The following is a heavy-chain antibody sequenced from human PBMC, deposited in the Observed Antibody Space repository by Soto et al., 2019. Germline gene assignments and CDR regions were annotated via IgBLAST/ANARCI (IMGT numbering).Heavy chain of an antibody. V-gene: IGHV3-21*06. CDR3: ATSGAQWPSY. Sequence: GGSLRLSCAASGFTFSTYSMNWVRQAPGKGLEWVSSISSDSSYIYYADSVKGRFTISRDNAKNSLYLQMNSLRAEDTAVYYCATSGAQWPSYWGQGTLVTVSS. CDR2: ISSDSSYI. J-gene: IGHJ4*02. D-gene: IGHD6-19*01. CDR1: GFTFSTYS.